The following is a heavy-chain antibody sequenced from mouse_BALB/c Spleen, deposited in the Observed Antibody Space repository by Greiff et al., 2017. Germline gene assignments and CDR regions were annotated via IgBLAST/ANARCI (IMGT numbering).Heavy chain of an antibody. D-gene: IGHD2-3*01. CDR3: ARIDGYYEGAMDY. Sequence: EVKLLESGGGLVKPGGSLKLSCAASGFTFSSYAMSWVRQTPEKRLEWVASISSGGSTYYPDSVKGRFTISRDNARNILYLQMSSLRSEDTAMYYCARIDGYYEGAMDYWGQGTSVTVSS. CDR1: GFTFSSYA. J-gene: IGHJ4*01. CDR2: ISSGGST. V-gene: IGHV5-6-5*01.